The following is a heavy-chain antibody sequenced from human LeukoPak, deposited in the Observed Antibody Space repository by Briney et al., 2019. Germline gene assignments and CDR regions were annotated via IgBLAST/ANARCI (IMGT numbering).Heavy chain of an antibody. V-gene: IGHV4-30-4*01. CDR1: GGSISSGDYY. CDR3: ARGWGYYDSSGYYYLDY. CDR2: IYYSGST. J-gene: IGHJ4*02. Sequence: SQTLSLTCTVSGGSISSGDYYWSWTRQPPGKGLEWIGYIYYSGSTYYNPSLKSRVTISVDTSKNQFSLKLSSVTATDTAVYYCARGWGYYDSSGYYYLDYWGQGTLVTVSS. D-gene: IGHD3-22*01.